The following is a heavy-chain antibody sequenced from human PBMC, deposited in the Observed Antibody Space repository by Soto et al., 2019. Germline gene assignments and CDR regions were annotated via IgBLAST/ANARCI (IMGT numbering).Heavy chain of an antibody. J-gene: IGHJ4*02. CDR3: ARDSGVVPAGILAAPGATFIDFDH. V-gene: IGHV3-7*03. Sequence: PGGSLRLSCAASGFTFSHYWMTWVRQAPGKGLEWVASIKQDGSKKYYLDSVKGRFTISRDNAKNTVYLQMNSLRGEDTAVDYCARDSGVVPAGILAAPGATFIDFDHWGQGTLVTVSS. D-gene: IGHD2-2*01. CDR1: GFTFSHYW. CDR2: IKQDGSKK.